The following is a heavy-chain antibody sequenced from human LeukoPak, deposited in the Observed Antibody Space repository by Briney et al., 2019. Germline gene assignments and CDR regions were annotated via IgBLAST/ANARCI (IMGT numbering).Heavy chain of an antibody. J-gene: IGHJ5*02. CDR2: NYYSGST. CDR1: GGSISSYY. Sequence: SETLSLTCTVSGGSISSYYWNWVRQPPGKGLEWIGNNYYSGSTNYNPSLKSRVTIPLDTSKFQFSLRLNSVTAADTAVYYCARADPNASGYFYRFNWFDPWGQGTLVTVSS. CDR3: ARADPNASGYFYRFNWFDP. D-gene: IGHD3-10*01. V-gene: IGHV4-59*01.